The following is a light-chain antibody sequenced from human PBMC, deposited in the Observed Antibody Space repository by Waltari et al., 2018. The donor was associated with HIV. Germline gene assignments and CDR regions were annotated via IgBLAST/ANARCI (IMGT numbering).Light chain of an antibody. CDR1: KLGNKY. J-gene: IGLJ2*01. Sequence: SYELTQPHTVSVSPGQTASITCSGDKLGNKYACWYHQKAGQSPVLVIYQGTKRPSGIPERFSGSNSGNTATLTISGTQALDEAHYYCQAWDTSTASVVFGGGTKLTVL. V-gene: IGLV3-1*01. CDR3: QAWDTSTASVV. CDR2: QGT.